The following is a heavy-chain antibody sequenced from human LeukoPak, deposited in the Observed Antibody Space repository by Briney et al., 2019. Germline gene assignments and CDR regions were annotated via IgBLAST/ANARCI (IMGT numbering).Heavy chain of an antibody. CDR3: ARAGPGTHVLLWFGELDHYFDY. V-gene: IGHV1-2*02. CDR2: INPNSGGT. J-gene: IGHJ4*02. Sequence: GASVKVSCKASGYTFTGYYMHWVRQAPGQGLEWMGWINPNSGGTNYAQKFQGRVTMTRDTSISTAYMELSRLRSDDTAVYYCARAGPGTHVLLWFGELDHYFDYWGQGTLVTVSS. CDR1: GYTFTGYY. D-gene: IGHD3-10*01.